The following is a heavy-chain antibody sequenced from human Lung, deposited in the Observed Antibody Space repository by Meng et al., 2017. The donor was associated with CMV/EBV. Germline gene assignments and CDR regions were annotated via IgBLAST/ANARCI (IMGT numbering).Heavy chain of an antibody. CDR2: STPVFGTT. D-gene: IGHD1-14*01. J-gene: IGHJ4*02. CDR1: GICTTYT. V-gene: IGHV1-69*05. Sequence: GICTTYTISWVREAPGQGLEWMGGSTPVFGTTKYEQRFQDRVTLVTDKSTKTDYMEVNDLRSEETAIYYCARHLCADNTCYTPLDNWGQGTLVTVSS. CDR3: ARHLCADNTCYTPLDN.